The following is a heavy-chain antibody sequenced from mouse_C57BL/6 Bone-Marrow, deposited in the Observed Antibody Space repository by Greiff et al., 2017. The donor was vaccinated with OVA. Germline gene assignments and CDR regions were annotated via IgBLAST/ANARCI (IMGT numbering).Heavy chain of an antibody. CDR3: ARRLNSNYYAMDY. CDR1: GFTFSSYA. V-gene: IGHV5-4*03. J-gene: IGHJ4*01. Sequence: EVKVVESGGGLVKPGGSLKLSCAASGFTFSSYAMSWVRQTPEKRLEWVATISDGGSYTYYPDNVKGRFTISRDNAKNTLFLQMTSLRSEDTAMYYCARRLNSNYYAMDYWGQGTSVTVSS. D-gene: IGHD2-2*01. CDR2: ISDGGSYT.